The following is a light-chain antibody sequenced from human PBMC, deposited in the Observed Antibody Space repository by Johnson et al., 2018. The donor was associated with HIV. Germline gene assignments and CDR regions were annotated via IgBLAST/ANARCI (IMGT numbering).Light chain of an antibody. CDR1: SSNIGNNY. CDR2: ENN. CDR3: GTWDSSLSAWRV. J-gene: IGLJ1*01. Sequence: QSVLTQPPSVSAAPGQKVTISCSGSSSNIGNNYVSWYQQLPGTAPKLLIYENNKRPSGITDRFSGSKSGTSATLGITGLPTGDEADYYCGTWDSSLSAWRVFGTGTKVTVL. V-gene: IGLV1-51*02.